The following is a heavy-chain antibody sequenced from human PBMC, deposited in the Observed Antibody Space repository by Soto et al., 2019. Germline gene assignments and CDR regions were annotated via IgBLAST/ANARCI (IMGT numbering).Heavy chain of an antibody. J-gene: IGHJ5*02. Sequence: GASVKVSCKASGGTFSSYAISWVRQAPGQGLEWMGGIIPIFGTANYAQKFQGRVTITADESTSTAYMELSSLRSEDTAVYYCARSKGGLNWFDPWGQGTLVTVSS. V-gene: IGHV1-69*13. D-gene: IGHD3-16*01. CDR3: ARSKGGLNWFDP. CDR2: IIPIFGTA. CDR1: GGTFSSYA.